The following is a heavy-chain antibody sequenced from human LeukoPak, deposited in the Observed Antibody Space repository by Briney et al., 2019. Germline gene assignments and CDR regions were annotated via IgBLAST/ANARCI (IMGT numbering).Heavy chain of an antibody. CDR1: GGSISSSSFF. J-gene: IGHJ4*02. CDR2: IHHSGVT. CDR3: TRLGHCSGGGSCHHDY. Sequence: SETLSLTCTVSGGSISSSSFFWGWIRQPPGQGLEWIAAIHHSGVTHYKPSLKSRVTISADTSRNQFSLKLNSVTATDTAVYYCTRLGHCSGGGSCHHDYWGQGTLVTVSS. D-gene: IGHD2-15*01. V-gene: IGHV4-39*01.